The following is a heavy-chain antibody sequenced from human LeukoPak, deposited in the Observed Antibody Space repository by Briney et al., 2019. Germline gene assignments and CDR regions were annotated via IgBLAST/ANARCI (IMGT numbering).Heavy chain of an antibody. CDR2: ISGSGDST. D-gene: IGHD6-19*01. V-gene: IGHV3-23*01. CDR3: AKVRAPSGWFNSDY. J-gene: IGHJ4*02. Sequence: GGSLRLSCAASGFTFSNYVMSWVRQAPGKGLEWVSGISGSGDSTYYADSVKGRFTISRDNSKDTLYLQMNSLRVEDTAAYYCAKVRAPSGWFNSDYWGQGTLVTVCS. CDR1: GFTFSNYV.